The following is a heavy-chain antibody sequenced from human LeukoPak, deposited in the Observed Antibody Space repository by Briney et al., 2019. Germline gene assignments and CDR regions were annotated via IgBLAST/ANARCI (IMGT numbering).Heavy chain of an antibody. CDR1: GFTFTSYG. CDR3: AKDGGLHLYYYYNYMDI. D-gene: IGHD5-24*01. V-gene: IGHV3-30*02. Sequence: PGGSLRLSCAASGFTFTSYGMHWVRQAPGKGLEWVAFIRYDGSYEYYAGSVKGRFTISRDNSKTTLYLQMNSLRSEDTAVYYCAKDGGLHLYYYYNYMDIWGKGTTVTVSS. CDR2: IRYDGSYE. J-gene: IGHJ6*03.